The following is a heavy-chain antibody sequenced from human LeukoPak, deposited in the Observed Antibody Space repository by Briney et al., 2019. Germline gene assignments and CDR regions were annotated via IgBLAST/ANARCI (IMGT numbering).Heavy chain of an antibody. CDR1: GFTFSSYG. CDR2: IRYDGSNK. Sequence: GGSLRLSCAASGFTFSSYGMHWVRQAPGKGLEWVAFIRYDGSNKYYADSVKGRFTISRDNSKNTLYLQLTSLRPDDTALYYCARARTRNSGAFDYWGQGTLVTVSS. CDR3: ARARTRNSGAFDY. D-gene: IGHD1-26*01. V-gene: IGHV3-30*02. J-gene: IGHJ4*02.